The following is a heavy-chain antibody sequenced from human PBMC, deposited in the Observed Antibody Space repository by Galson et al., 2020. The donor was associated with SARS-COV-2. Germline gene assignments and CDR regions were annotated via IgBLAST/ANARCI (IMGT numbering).Heavy chain of an antibody. V-gene: IGHV4-61*01. Sequence: ASETLSLTCTVSGGSVSIDNYYWSWIRRPPGRGVEWIGHIYYTGRTNYNPSLQSRITISVDTSKNQFSLKLTSVTAADTAMYYCARDGRFLERWGDGPWFDPWGQGTLVTVSS. CDR1: GGSVSIDNYY. J-gene: IGHJ5*02. D-gene: IGHD3-16*01. CDR3: ARDGRFLERWGDGPWFDP. CDR2: IYYTGRT.